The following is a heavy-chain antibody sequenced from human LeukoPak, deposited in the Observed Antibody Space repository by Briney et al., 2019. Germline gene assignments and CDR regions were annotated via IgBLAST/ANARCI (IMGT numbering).Heavy chain of an antibody. V-gene: IGHV4-4*07. CDR2: IYPGESIYASENT. J-gene: IGHJ4*02. D-gene: IGHD6-13*01. CDR1: GVSISAYY. CDR3: ARGVYIAAAQYGY. Sequence: SETLSLTCSVSGVSISAYYWSWIRQPAGKGLEWIGRIYPGESIYASENTNYNPSLKSRVTISVDTSKNQFSLKLSSVTAADTAVYYCARGVYIAAAQYGYWGQGTLVTVSS.